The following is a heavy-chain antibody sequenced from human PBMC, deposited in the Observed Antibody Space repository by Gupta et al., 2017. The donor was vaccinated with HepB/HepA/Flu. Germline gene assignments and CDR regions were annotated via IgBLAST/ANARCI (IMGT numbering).Heavy chain of an antibody. Sequence: QVQLHQSGPGLVKPSQTLSLTCAISGDSVSSHSAAWNWFRQSPSRGLEWLGRTYYRSKWYNDYAVSVKGRITINPDTSKNQFSLQLNSVTPEDTAVYYCARSRIAAGVKTPDPWGQGTLVTVTS. CDR3: ARSRIAAGVKTPDP. CDR1: GDSVSSHSAA. CDR2: TYYRSKWYN. V-gene: IGHV6-1*01. D-gene: IGHD6-13*01. J-gene: IGHJ5*02.